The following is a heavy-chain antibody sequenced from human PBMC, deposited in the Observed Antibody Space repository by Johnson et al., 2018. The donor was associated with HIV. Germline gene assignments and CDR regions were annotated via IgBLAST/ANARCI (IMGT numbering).Heavy chain of an antibody. CDR2: LYSGGNT. CDR1: GFSVSNNY. CDR3: ARDGESQQLPLGDAFDI. J-gene: IGHJ3*02. D-gene: IGHD6-13*01. V-gene: IGHV3-66*01. Sequence: VQLVESGGGLVQPGGSLRLSCGASGFSVSNNYMNWVRQAPGKGLEWVSVLYSGGNTYYADSVRGRFTISRDNSKNTLYLQMSSLKVEDTAMYYCARDGESQQLPLGDAFDIWGQGTVVTVSS.